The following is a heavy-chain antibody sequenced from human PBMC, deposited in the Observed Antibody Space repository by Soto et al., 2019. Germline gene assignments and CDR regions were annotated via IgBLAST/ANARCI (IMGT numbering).Heavy chain of an antibody. CDR3: AKGGVGSTSNAFDI. D-gene: IGHD1-26*01. CDR2: ISYDGSNK. CDR1: GFTFRSYG. V-gene: IGHV3-30*18. J-gene: IGHJ3*02. Sequence: QVQLVESGGGVVQPGRSLRLSCAASGFTFRSYGMHWVRQASAKGLEWVAVISYDGSNKYYADSVKGRFTISRDNSKNTLYLQMNSLRAEDTAVYYCAKGGVGSTSNAFDIWGQGTMVTVSS.